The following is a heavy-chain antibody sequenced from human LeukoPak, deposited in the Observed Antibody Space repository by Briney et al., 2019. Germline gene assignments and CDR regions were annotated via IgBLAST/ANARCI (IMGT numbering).Heavy chain of an antibody. CDR2: IYSGGST. CDR3: ARAGSGRSPDWFDP. CDR1: GFTFSSYA. Sequence: GGSLRLSCAASGFTFSSYAMSWVRQAPGKGLEWVSIIYSGGSTYYADSVKGRFTISRDNAKNSLYLQMNSLRAEDTAVYYCARAGSGRSPDWFDPWGQGTLVTVSS. D-gene: IGHD1-26*01. J-gene: IGHJ5*02. V-gene: IGHV3-23*03.